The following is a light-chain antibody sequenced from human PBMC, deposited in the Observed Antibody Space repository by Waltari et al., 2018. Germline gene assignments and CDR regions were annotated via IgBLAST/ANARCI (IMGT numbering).Light chain of an antibody. CDR1: ATDIGGYNY. V-gene: IGLV2-14*03. CDR2: DVS. Sequence: QSALTQPASVSGSPGQSITISCTGTATDIGGYNYVSWYQQHPGKAPKLVIFDVSSRPSGISYRFSASKFGNAASLTISGLQPDDEAGYYCCSFTSSSTWVFGGGTKLTVL. J-gene: IGLJ3*02. CDR3: CSFTSSSTWV.